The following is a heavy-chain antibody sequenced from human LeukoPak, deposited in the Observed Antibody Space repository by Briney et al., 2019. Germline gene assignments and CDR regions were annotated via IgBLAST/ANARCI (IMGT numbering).Heavy chain of an antibody. Sequence: GGSLRLSCVVSGLTFDNAWMSWVRQAPGKGLEWVGRIKSKNVGETTEYAAPVQGRFTISRDDSKNTVYLQMSNLKTEDTAVYYCTTGPGNSGYWGQGTLVTVSP. CDR2: IKSKNVGETT. J-gene: IGHJ4*02. V-gene: IGHV3-15*01. CDR3: TTGPGNSGY. D-gene: IGHD4-23*01. CDR1: GLTFDNAW.